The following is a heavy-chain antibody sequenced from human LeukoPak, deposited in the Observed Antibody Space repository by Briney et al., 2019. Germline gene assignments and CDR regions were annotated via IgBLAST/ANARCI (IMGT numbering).Heavy chain of an antibody. CDR3: ARRSFGWRVPREYYYYMDV. J-gene: IGHJ6*03. CDR1: GGSFSGYY. V-gene: IGHV4-34*01. Sequence: KSSETLSLTCAVYGGSFSGYYWSWIRQPPGKGLEWIGEINHSGSTNYNPSLKSRVTISVDTSKNQFSLKLSSVTAADTAVYYCARRSFGWRVPREYYYYMDVWGKGTTVTISS. D-gene: IGHD3-10*01. CDR2: INHSGST.